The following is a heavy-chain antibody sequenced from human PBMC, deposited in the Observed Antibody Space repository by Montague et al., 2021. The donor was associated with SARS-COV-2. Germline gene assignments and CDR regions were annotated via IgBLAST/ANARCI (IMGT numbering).Heavy chain of an antibody. CDR3: ARGKRDFPIVMLGASTRNYFDA. CDR2: IDQSGNT. D-gene: IGHD1-26*01. Sequence: SETLSPTCAVYGGSFRNYYWSWVRQSPGKGLELIGEIDQSGNTNYNPSLKSRVTISADISNNQFSVKLASATAADTGIYYCARGKRDFPIVMLGASTRNYFDAWGQGTPVTVSS. J-gene: IGHJ4*01. V-gene: IGHV4-34*01. CDR1: GGSFRNYY.